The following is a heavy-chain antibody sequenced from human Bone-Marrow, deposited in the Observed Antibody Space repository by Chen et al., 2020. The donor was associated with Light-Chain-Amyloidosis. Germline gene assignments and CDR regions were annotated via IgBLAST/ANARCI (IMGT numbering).Heavy chain of an antibody. V-gene: IGHV3-23*04. CDR2: FDGEGVGGYS. CDR3: SKSTSNGRGWWYFDV. Sequence: EMLLVESGGDLEQPGGSLRLSCAASGFKFNIYAMSWIRQAPGKGLEWVSSFDGEGVGGYSYYADSVKGRFTVSRDNSKNALYLQMNNRRAEDTAVYYCSKSTSNGRGWWYFDVWGRGTLVTVSS. D-gene: IGHD2-2*01. J-gene: IGHJ2*01. CDR1: GFKFNIYA.